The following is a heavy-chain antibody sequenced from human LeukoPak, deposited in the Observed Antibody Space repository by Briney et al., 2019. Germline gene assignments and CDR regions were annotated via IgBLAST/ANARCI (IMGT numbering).Heavy chain of an antibody. J-gene: IGHJ6*03. CDR1: GGSINNYY. CDR2: ISFSGTT. V-gene: IGHV4-59*01. CDR3: ARISPSSGTYWGSLYYYMDV. D-gene: IGHD1-26*01. Sequence: SETLSLTCTVAGGSINNYYWTWIRQHPARKLEWIGDISFSGTTNYNPSLQSRVTISLDTSSNQFSLKLTSVTAADTAVYYCARISPSSGTYWGSLYYYMDVWGKGTTVTVSS.